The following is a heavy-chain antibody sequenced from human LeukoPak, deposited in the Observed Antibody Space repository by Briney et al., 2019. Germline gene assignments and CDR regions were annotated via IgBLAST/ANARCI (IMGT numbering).Heavy chain of an antibody. Sequence: PGGSLRLSCAASGFTFSAYVMHCVRQAPGKGLECVAVISNDGNDKYYGDSVKGRFSISRDNSKNTLYLQMSSLRTEDTAVYYCARDGGYTGGWTYGAGDYWGQGTLVTVSS. CDR2: ISNDGNDK. D-gene: IGHD2-8*02. CDR3: ARDGGYTGGWTYGAGDY. J-gene: IGHJ4*01. V-gene: IGHV3-30*04. CDR1: GFTFSAYV.